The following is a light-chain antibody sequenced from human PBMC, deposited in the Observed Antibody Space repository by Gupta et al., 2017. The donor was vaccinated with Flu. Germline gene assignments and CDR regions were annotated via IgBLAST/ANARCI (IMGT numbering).Light chain of an antibody. CDR3: QSYDSSLSAWV. J-gene: IGLJ3*02. Sequence: SNIGAGYDGHWYQQLPGTAPKVLIHANSIRPSGVPDRFSGSKSDTSASLAITGLQAEDEADYYCQSYDSSLSAWVFGGGTKLTVL. CDR2: ANS. CDR1: SNIGAGYD. V-gene: IGLV1-40*01.